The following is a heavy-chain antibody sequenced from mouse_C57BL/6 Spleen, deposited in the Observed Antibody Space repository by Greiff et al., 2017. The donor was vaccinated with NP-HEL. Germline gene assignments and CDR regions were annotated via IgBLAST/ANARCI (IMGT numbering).Heavy chain of an antibody. D-gene: IGHD1-1*01. CDR3: ARDTTVGGYFDV. J-gene: IGHJ1*03. V-gene: IGHV1-50*01. CDR2: IDPSDSYT. CDR1: GYTFTSYW. Sequence: QVQLQQPGAELVKPGASVKLSCKASGYTFTSYWMQWVKQRPGQGLEWIGEIDPSDSYTNYNQKFKGKATLTVDTSSSTAYMQLSSLTSEDSAVYYCARDTTVGGYFDVWGTGTTVTVSS.